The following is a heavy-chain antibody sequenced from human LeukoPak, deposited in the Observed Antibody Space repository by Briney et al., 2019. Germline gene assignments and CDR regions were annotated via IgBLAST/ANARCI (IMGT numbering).Heavy chain of an antibody. CDR1: GYTFTGYY. CDR2: INPNSGGT. D-gene: IGHD6-19*01. J-gene: IGHJ4*02. CDR3: ARGSGWPRSPFDY. Sequence: ASVKVSCKASGYTFTGYYMHWVRQAPGQGLEWMGWINPNSGGTNYAQKFQGWVTMTRDTSISTAYMELSRLRSDDTAVYYCARGSGWPRSPFDYWGQGTLVTVSS. V-gene: IGHV1-2*04.